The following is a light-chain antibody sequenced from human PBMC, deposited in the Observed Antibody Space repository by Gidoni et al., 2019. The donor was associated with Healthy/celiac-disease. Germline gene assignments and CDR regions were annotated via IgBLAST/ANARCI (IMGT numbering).Light chain of an antibody. Sequence: QSALTQPASVSGPPGQPITISCTGTSSDVGGYNYVSWYQQHPGKAPKLMIYDVSNRPSGVSNRFSGSKSGNTASLTISGLQAEDEADYYCSSYTSSSTWVFGGGTKLTVL. CDR3: SSYTSSSTWV. CDR2: DVS. CDR1: SSDVGGYNY. J-gene: IGLJ3*02. V-gene: IGLV2-14*01.